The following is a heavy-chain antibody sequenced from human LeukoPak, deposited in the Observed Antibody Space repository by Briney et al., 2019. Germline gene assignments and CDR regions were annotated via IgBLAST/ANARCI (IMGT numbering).Heavy chain of an antibody. J-gene: IGHJ5*02. V-gene: IGHV3-23*01. CDR2: ISGSGGST. CDR3: AKDLWDIVVVAAATSLLNWFDP. D-gene: IGHD2-2*01. Sequence: PGGSLRLSCAASGFTFSNYAMSWVRQAPGGGLGWVSVISGSGGSTYYADSEKGRFTISRDNSKNTLYLQMNSLRAEDTAVYYCAKDLWDIVVVAAATSLLNWFDPWGQGTLVTVSS. CDR1: GFTFSNYA.